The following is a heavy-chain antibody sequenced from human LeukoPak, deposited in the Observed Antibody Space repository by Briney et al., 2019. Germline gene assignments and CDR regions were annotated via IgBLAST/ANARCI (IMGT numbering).Heavy chain of an antibody. CDR2: IYYSGST. D-gene: IGHD1-26*01. CDR3: ARVWVYSGSYSDY. CDR1: GGSISSGDYY. Sequence: SQTLSLTCTVSGGSISSGDYYWSWIRQPPGKGLEWIGYIYYSGSTYYNPSLKSRVTISVDTSKNQFSLKLSSVTAADTAVYYCARVWVYSGSYSDYWGQGTLVTVSS. J-gene: IGHJ4*02. V-gene: IGHV4-30-4*08.